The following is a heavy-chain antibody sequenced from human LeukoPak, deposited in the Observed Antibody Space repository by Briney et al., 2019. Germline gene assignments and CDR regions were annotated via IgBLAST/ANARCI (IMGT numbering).Heavy chain of an antibody. CDR3: ARAGLPNSHRNAFDI. V-gene: IGHV4-31*03. Sequence: PSETLSLTCTVSGGSISSGGYYWSWIRQHPGKGLEWIGYIYYSGSTYYNPSLKSRVTISVDTSKNQFSLKLSSVTAADTAVYYCARAGLPNSHRNAFDIWGQGTMVTVSS. CDR2: IYYSGST. D-gene: IGHD2-21*01. CDR1: GGSISSGGYY. J-gene: IGHJ3*02.